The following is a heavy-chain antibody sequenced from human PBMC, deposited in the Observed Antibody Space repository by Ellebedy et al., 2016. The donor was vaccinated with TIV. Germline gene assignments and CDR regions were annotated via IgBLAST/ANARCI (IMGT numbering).Heavy chain of an antibody. J-gene: IGHJ4*02. D-gene: IGHD4-11*01. CDR1: GFMFSGYS. V-gene: IGHV3-48*01. CDR2: ISHSGAPI. Sequence: GGSLRLXXEASGFMFSGYSMNWVRQAPGKGLEWLSYISHSGAPIYYADSVKGRFTIARDDAKNSLYLQMNSLRAEDTALYYCARDVSYSSYDYWGQGTLVTVSS. CDR3: ARDVSYSSYDY.